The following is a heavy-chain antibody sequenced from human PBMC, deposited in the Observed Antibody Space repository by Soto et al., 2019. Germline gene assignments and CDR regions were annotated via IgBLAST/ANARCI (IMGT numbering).Heavy chain of an antibody. V-gene: IGHV3-30*18. CDR3: AKDLRTTISDYGMDV. J-gene: IGHJ6*02. CDR1: GFTFGSHG. CDR2: ISYDETNE. Sequence: QVQLVGSGGGLVQPGGSLRLTCVASGFTFGSHGMHWVRQAPGKGLEWVAVISYDETNEHYVDSVKGRFTISRDNSKSILYLQMNRLRPEDTAVYKCAKDLRTTISDYGMDVWGQGTTVTVSS.